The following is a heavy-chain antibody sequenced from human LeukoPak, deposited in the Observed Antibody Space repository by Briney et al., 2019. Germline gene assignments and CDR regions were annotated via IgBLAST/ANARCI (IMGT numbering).Heavy chain of an antibody. CDR3: AKDRISSGADFDY. V-gene: IGHV3-11*01. CDR2: ISSSGSTI. CDR1: GFTFSDYY. J-gene: IGHJ4*02. D-gene: IGHD2-15*01. Sequence: PGGSLRLSCAASGFTFSDYYMSWIRQAPGKGLEWVSYISSSGSTIYYADSVKGRFTISRDNSKNTLYLQMNSLRAEDTAVYYCAKDRISSGADFDYWGQGTLVTVSS.